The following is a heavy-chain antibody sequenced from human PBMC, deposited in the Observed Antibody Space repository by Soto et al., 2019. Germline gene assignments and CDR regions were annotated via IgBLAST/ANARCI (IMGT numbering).Heavy chain of an antibody. CDR1: GFTFSSYD. V-gene: IGHV3-30-3*01. J-gene: IGHJ4*02. Sequence: GGSLRLSCAASGFTFSSYDMHWVRQAPGKGLEWVAVISYDGSNKYYADSVKCRFTISRDNSKNTLYLQMNSLRAEDTSVYYCARDYYYDSSCYFDYWGQGTLVTVSS. D-gene: IGHD3-22*01. CDR2: ISYDGSNK. CDR3: ARDYYYDSSCYFDY.